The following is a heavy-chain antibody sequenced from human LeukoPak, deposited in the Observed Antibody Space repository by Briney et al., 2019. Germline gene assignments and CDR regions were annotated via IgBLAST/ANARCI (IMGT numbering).Heavy chain of an antibody. V-gene: IGHV4-30-2*01. Sequence: SETLSLTCAVSGGSISSGGYSWSWIRQPPGRGLEWIGYIYHSGSTYYNPSLKSRVTISVDRSKNQFSLKLSSVTAADTAVYYCARGGYCTNGVCSFDNWGQGTMVTVSS. J-gene: IGHJ3*02. CDR1: GGSISSGGYS. CDR2: IYHSGST. CDR3: ARGGYCTNGVCSFDN. D-gene: IGHD2-8*01.